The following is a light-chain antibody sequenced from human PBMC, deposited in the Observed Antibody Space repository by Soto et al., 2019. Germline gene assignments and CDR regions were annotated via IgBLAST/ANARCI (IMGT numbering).Light chain of an antibody. V-gene: IGKV3D-15*01. CDR3: QQYNNWHTIT. CDR2: DAS. CDR1: QSVRSK. Sequence: EILMTQSPATLSVSAGERATLSWRARQSVRSKLAWYQQKPGQAPRLLIYDASTRATGIPARFSGSGSGTEFILTISSLKSEDFGVYYCQQYNNWHTITFGQGTRLEIK. J-gene: IGKJ5*01.